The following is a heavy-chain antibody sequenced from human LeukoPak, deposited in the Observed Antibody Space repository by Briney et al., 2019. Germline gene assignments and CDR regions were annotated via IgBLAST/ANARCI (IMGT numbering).Heavy chain of an antibody. CDR3: ARVGAILVSDY. CDR2: INPNSGGT. Sequence: ASVKVSCKASGTTFTGYYMHWVRQAPAPGLEWLGWINPNSGGTNYAQKFQGRVTRTWDTSISTAYMELSRLRSDDTAVYYCARVGAILVSDYWGQGTLVTVSS. D-gene: IGHD1-26*01. V-gene: IGHV1-2*02. J-gene: IGHJ4*02. CDR1: GTTFTGYY.